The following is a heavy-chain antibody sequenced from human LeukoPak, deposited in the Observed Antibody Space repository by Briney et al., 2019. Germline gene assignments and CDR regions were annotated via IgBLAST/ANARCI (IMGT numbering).Heavy chain of an antibody. Sequence: GGSLRLSCAASGFAFDDHAMHWVRQVPGKGLEWVSGISWNSGSIGYEDSVKGRFTISRDNAKNSLYLQMNSLRAEDTALYYCAKDVRGLGYCTSTSCSGGGFDCWGQGTLVTVSS. V-gene: IGHV3-9*01. J-gene: IGHJ4*02. CDR2: ISWNSGSI. CDR3: AKDVRGLGYCTSTSCSGGGFDC. D-gene: IGHD2-2*01. CDR1: GFAFDDHA.